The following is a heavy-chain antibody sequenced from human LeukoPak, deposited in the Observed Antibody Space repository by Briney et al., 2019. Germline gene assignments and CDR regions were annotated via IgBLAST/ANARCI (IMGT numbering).Heavy chain of an antibody. D-gene: IGHD3-10*01. CDR2: INSSSSYI. CDR1: GFTFSSYS. J-gene: IGHJ6*03. Sequence: GGSLRLSCAASGFTFSSYSMNWVRQAPGKGLEWVSSINSSSSYIYYADSVKGRFTISRDNAKNSLYLQMNSLRAENTAVYYCASVYYGSGTGYYYMDVWGKGTTVTVSS. CDR3: ASVYYGSGTGYYYMDV. V-gene: IGHV3-21*01.